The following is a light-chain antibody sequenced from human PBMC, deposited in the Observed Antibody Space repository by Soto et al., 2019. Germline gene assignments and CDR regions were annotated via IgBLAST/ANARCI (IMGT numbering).Light chain of an antibody. CDR3: AAWDGSLNNVL. V-gene: IGLV1-44*01. J-gene: IGLJ2*01. CDR1: GSSIGTNT. CDR2: GDN. Sequence: QSVLTQPPSASGTPGQRVTISCSGSGSSIGTNTVNWYRQLPGTTPKLLIYGDNQRPSGVPDRFSGSKSCTSASRAISGLQSEDEAEYYCAAWDGSLNNVLFGGGTKLTVL.